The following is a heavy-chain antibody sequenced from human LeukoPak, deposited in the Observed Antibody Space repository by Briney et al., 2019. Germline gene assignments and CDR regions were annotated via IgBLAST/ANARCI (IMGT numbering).Heavy chain of an antibody. Sequence: SETLSLTCTASGGTISSYYWGWIRQPPGKGLEWLGSIYYSGSTYYNPSLKSRVTISVDTSKNQFSLKLSCVTAADTAVYYCARQIVGGFYDYVWGKDAFDIWGQGTMVTVSS. D-gene: IGHD3-16*01. CDR2: IYYSGST. J-gene: IGHJ3*02. CDR3: ARQIVGGFYDYVWGKDAFDI. V-gene: IGHV4-39*01. CDR1: GGTISSYY.